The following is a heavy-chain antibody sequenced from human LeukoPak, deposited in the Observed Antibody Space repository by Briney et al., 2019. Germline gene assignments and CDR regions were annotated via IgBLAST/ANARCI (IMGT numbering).Heavy chain of an antibody. CDR2: IKQDGSEK. Sequence: PGGSLRLSCAAPGFTFSSYWMSWVRQAPGKGLEWVANIKQDGSEKYYVDSVKGRFTISRDNAKNSLYLQMNSLRAEGTAVYYCARVSGYSGYYDYWGQGTLVTVSS. J-gene: IGHJ4*02. V-gene: IGHV3-7*03. CDR3: ARVSGYSGYYDY. D-gene: IGHD5-12*01. CDR1: GFTFSSYW.